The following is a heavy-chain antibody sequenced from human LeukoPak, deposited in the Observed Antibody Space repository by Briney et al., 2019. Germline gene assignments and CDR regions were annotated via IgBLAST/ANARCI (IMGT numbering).Heavy chain of an antibody. D-gene: IGHD3-10*01. J-gene: IGHJ5*02. Sequence: SETLSLTCTVSGGSISSSSYYWAWIRQPPGKGLEWIGSIYYSGSTYYNPSLKSRVTISVDTSKNQFSLKLSSVTAADTAVYYCARHVSKAYYGSRFSPRRFDPWGQGTLVTVSS. V-gene: IGHV4-39*01. CDR3: ARHVSKAYYGSRFSPRRFDP. CDR2: IYYSGST. CDR1: GGSISSSSYY.